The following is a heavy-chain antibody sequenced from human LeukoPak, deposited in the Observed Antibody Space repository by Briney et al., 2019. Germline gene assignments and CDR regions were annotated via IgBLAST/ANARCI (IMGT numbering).Heavy chain of an antibody. CDR1: GGSFSGYY. V-gene: IGHV4-34*01. D-gene: IGHD6-13*01. CDR2: INHSGST. CDR3: ARGRRYSSSWHKVGYYFDY. J-gene: IGHJ4*02. Sequence: SETLSLTRAVYGGSFSGYYWNWIRQPPGKGLEWIGEINHSGSTNYNPSLKSRVTISVDTSKNQFSLKLSSVTAADTAVYYCARGRRYSSSWHKVGYYFDYWGQGTLVTVSS.